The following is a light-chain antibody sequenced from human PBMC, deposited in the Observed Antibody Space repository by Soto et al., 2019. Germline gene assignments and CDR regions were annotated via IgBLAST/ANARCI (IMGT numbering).Light chain of an antibody. CDR2: GAS. CDR1: ENVRTF. V-gene: IGKV3-11*01. Sequence: VLTQSPATLSLSPGERATLSCRASENVRTFVDWYQQKPDQAPRLLIYGASNRATDIPARFSGSGSGTDFTLTISNLEPEDFAVYYCQQHSHWPPWTFGQGPGWKSN. J-gene: IGKJ1*01. CDR3: QQHSHWPPWT.